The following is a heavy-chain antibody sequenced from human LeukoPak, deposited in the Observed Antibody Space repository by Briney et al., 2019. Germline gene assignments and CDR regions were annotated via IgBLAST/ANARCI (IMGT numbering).Heavy chain of an antibody. V-gene: IGHV3-7*01. CDR2: IKQDGSLK. J-gene: IGHJ3*01. CDR1: GFTFSSYW. CDR3: ARDSGGKITISREVTWFDAFDV. D-gene: IGHD3-3*01. Sequence: PGGSLRLSCAASGFTFSSYWMSWVRQAPGKGLEWVANIKQDGSLKYYMDSVNGRFTISRDNAKNSVYLQMNNLRAEDTAVYYCARDSGGKITISREVTWFDAFDVWGRGTMVTVSS.